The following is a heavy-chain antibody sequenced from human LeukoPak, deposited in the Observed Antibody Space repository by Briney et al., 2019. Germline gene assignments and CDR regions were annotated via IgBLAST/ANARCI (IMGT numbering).Heavy chain of an antibody. V-gene: IGHV4-4*02. CDR2: IYHSGST. CDR1: GGSISSSNW. J-gene: IGHJ4*02. Sequence: SETLSLTCAVSGGSISSSNWWSWVRQPPGKGLEWIGEIYHSGSTNYNPSLKSRVTISVDKSKNQFSLKLSSVTAADTAVYYCASESSGWYEPSYSFDYWGQGTLVTVSS. D-gene: IGHD6-19*01. CDR3: ASESSGWYEPSYSFDY.